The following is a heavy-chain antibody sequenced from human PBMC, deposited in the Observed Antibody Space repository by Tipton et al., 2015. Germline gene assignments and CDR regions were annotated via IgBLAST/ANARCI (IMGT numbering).Heavy chain of an antibody. J-gene: IGHJ5*02. CDR2: IYYSGST. V-gene: IGHV4-61*01. D-gene: IGHD5-18*01. Sequence: TLSLTCTVSGGSISSDNRYWGWIRQPPGKGLEWIGYIYYSGSTNYNPSLKSRVTISVDTSKNRFSLKLSSVTAADTAVYYCARFMGYSYGPDNWFDPWGQGTLVTVSS. CDR3: ARFMGYSYGPDNWFDP. CDR1: GGSISSDNRY.